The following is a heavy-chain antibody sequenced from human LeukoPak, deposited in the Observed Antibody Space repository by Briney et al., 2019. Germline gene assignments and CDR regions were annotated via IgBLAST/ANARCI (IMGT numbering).Heavy chain of an antibody. D-gene: IGHD2-2*02. CDR1: GYTFTGYY. J-gene: IGHJ4*02. Sequence: ASVKVSCKASGYTFTGYYMHWVRQAPGQGLEWMGWINPNSGGTNYAQKFLGRVTMTRDTSISTAYMELSRLRSDDTAVYYCARDYCSSTSCYSPFDYWGQGTLVTVSS. CDR2: INPNSGGT. CDR3: ARDYCSSTSCYSPFDY. V-gene: IGHV1-2*02.